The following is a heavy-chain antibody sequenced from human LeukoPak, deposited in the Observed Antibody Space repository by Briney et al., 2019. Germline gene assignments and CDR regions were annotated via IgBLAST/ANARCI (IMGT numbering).Heavy chain of an antibody. CDR3: ARLNYCSGGSCPTSDY. CDR1: GFTFSSYS. D-gene: IGHD2-15*01. V-gene: IGHV3-21*01. J-gene: IGHJ4*02. Sequence: GGSLRLSRAASGFTFSSYSMNWVRQAPGKGLEWVSSISSSSSYIYYADSVKGRFTISRDNAKNSLYLQMNSLRAEDTAVYYCARLNYCSGGSCPTSDYWGQGTLVTVSS. CDR2: ISSSSSYI.